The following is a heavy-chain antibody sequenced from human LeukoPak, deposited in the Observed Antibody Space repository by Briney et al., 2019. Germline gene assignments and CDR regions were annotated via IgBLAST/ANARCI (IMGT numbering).Heavy chain of an antibody. CDR1: GVSVCTYY. D-gene: IGHD2-2*01. CDR2: IYTSGST. CDR3: AREEYQLLNDAFDI. Sequence: PSETLSLTCTGSGVSVCTYYWSWIRQPAGKGREWIGRIYTSGSTNYNPSLKSRVPMSVDPSQTQFSLKLSSVTAADTAVYYCAREEYQLLNDAFDIWGQGTMVTVSS. V-gene: IGHV4-4*07. J-gene: IGHJ3*02.